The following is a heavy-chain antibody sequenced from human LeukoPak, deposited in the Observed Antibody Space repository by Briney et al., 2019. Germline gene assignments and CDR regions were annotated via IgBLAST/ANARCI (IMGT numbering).Heavy chain of an antibody. CDR3: ARGGAVVVTANPYYFDY. D-gene: IGHD2-21*02. J-gene: IGHJ4*02. V-gene: IGHV3-9*03. CDR2: IGWNSGSI. CDR1: GFTFSSYS. Sequence: PGGSLRLSCAASGFTFSSYSMNWVRQAPGKGLEWVSGIGWNSGSIAYADSVKGRFTISRDNAKNSLYLQMNSLRPEDMAFYYCARGGAVVVTANPYYFDYWGQGALVTVSS.